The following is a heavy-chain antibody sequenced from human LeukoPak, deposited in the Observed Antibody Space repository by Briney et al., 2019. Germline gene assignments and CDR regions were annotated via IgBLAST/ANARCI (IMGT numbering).Heavy chain of an antibody. CDR3: ARVAYYNGSGSREFDS. CDR1: GGSISSYY. Sequence: SETLSLTCTVSGGSISSYYWSWIRQPPGKGLEWIGYIYYSGSTYYNPSLKSRVSISVDTSKNQFSLKLNSVTAADTAAYYCARVAYYNGSGSREFDSWGQGNLVTVSS. V-gene: IGHV4-59*12. J-gene: IGHJ4*02. CDR2: IYYSGST. D-gene: IGHD3-10*01.